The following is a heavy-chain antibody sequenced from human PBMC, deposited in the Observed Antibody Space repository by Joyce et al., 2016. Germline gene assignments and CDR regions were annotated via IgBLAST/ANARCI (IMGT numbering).Heavy chain of an antibody. V-gene: IGHV4-34*01. D-gene: IGHD1-1*01. CDR2: INHSGDT. Sequence: QVHLQQWGAGLFKPSETLSLTCAVYGVPFSGIYWAWIRQSTGKGLVWIGEINHSGDTNYNPSIKSRVTISIDTSNDQFSLKLTSMTAADTAMYYCARQRAYNYVSWGQGTLVTVSS. J-gene: IGHJ4*02. CDR1: GVPFSGIY. CDR3: ARQRAYNYVS.